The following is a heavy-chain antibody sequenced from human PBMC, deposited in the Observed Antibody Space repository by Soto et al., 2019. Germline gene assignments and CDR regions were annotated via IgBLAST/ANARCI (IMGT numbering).Heavy chain of an antibody. Sequence: EVQLLESGGGLVQPGGSLRLSCAASGFTFSSYAMNWVRQAPGKGLEWVSVISGSDGSTYYADSVKGRFTISRANSKNAPNVPMNSLSADDTAVYYCARRSSSWYFEYWSQGPLVTVSS. CDR1: GFTFSSYA. CDR2: ISGSDGST. CDR3: ARRSSSWYFEY. J-gene: IGHJ4*02. V-gene: IGHV3-23*01. D-gene: IGHD6-13*01.